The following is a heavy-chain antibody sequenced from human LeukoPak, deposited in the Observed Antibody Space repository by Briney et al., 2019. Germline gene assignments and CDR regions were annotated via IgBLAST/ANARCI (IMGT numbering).Heavy chain of an antibody. J-gene: IGHJ4*02. Sequence: GGSLRLSCAASGFTFSDYYMSWLRQAPGKGLEWISYIHSRGSTTYYADSVKGRFTISRDNAKNSLYLQMNSLRAEDTALYYCAREADCTNGVCYADFDYWGQGTLVTVSS. CDR1: GFTFSDYY. V-gene: IGHV3-11*01. CDR3: AREADCTNGVCYADFDY. D-gene: IGHD2-8*01. CDR2: IHSRGSTT.